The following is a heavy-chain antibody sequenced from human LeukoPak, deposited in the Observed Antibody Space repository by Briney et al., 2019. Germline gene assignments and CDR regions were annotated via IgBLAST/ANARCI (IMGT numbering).Heavy chain of an antibody. CDR2: IKQDGSET. CDR1: GFTFSTYW. Sequence: GGSLRLSCATSGFTFSTYWMSWGRQAPGKGLEWVSNIKQDGSETYYADSVKGRFTIFRDNAKNSLYLQMDRLRVEDTAVYYCANGDGFDYWGQGALVIVSS. D-gene: IGHD5-24*01. CDR3: ANGDGFDY. J-gene: IGHJ4*02. V-gene: IGHV3-7*01.